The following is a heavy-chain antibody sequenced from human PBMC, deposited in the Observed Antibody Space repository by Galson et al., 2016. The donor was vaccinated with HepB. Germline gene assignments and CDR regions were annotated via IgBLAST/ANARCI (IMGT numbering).Heavy chain of an antibody. CDR3: ARAGLLTKASFDY. CDR1: DGSISSGGLS. CDR2: VYRGRT. J-gene: IGHJ4*02. V-gene: IGHV4-39*01. D-gene: IGHD4-11*01. Sequence: SETLSLTCSDGSISSGGLSWGWIRQPPGKGLEWIGTVYRGRTYYNPSLEGRGTIFVDMSTDLLSLRVTSLTAADTAVYYCARAGLLTKASFDYWGQGARVAVSS.